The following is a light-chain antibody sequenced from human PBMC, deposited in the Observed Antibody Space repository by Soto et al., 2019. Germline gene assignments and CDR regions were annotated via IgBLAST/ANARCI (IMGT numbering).Light chain of an antibody. CDR1: SSDVSGYNY. CDR2: EVN. V-gene: IGLV2-8*01. CDR3: SSYAGSNIL. J-gene: IGLJ1*01. Sequence: QSALTQPPSASGSPGQSVTISCTGTSSDVSGYNYVSWYQQHPGKAPKLMIYEVNKRPSGVPDRFSASKSGNTASLTVSGLQAEDEADYYCSSYAGSNILFGTGTKVTVL.